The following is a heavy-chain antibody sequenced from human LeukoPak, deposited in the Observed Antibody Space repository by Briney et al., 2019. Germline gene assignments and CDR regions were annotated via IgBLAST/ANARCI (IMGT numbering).Heavy chain of an antibody. V-gene: IGHV3-7*01. CDR3: ATLFNDY. CDR2: IKADGSVK. D-gene: IGHD2/OR15-2a*01. J-gene: IGHJ4*02. Sequence: GGSLRLSCAASGFTFRNYWMNWVRLAPGKGLEWVANIKADGSVKNYLDSVKGRFTIPRDNAQNSLYLQMNSVRAEDTAVYYCATLFNDYWSQGSLVTVSS. CDR1: GFTFRNYW.